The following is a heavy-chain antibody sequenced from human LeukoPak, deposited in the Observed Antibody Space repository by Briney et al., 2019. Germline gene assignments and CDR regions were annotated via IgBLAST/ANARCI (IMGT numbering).Heavy chain of an antibody. D-gene: IGHD3-16*01. CDR2: IHHSGST. J-gene: IGHJ4*02. CDR1: GGFFSGHY. CDR3: ARDVDGLVDY. Sequence: SQTLSLTCAVYGGFFSGHYCGWIRHPPGDGLEWIGEIHHSGSTNYSPSLKSRVTISLDTFKNQFSLKLSSVTAADTAVYYCARDVDGLVDYWGQGTLVTVSS. V-gene: IGHV4-34*01.